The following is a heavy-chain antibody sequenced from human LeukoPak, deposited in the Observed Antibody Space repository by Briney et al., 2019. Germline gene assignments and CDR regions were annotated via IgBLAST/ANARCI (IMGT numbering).Heavy chain of an antibody. J-gene: IGHJ4*02. V-gene: IGHV3-23*01. CDR2: LSGGGGST. CDR3: AKSPF. CDR1: GFTFSNYA. Sequence: GGSLRLSCAASGFTFSNYAMTWVRQAPGKGLEWVSALSGGGGSTYYADSVKGRFTISRDNSRNTLYLQMNSPRADDTAVYYCAKSPFWGQGTLVTVSS.